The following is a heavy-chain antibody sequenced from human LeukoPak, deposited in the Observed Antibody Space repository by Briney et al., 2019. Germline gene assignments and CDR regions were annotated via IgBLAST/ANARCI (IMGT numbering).Heavy chain of an antibody. Sequence: GGSLRLSCAVSGFTFSSYWMTWVRQAPGKGLEWVANIKQDGSEKYYVDSVKGRFTISRDNAKNSLYLQMNSLRAEDTAVYYCARVRYSDYWGQGTLVTVSS. J-gene: IGHJ4*02. CDR2: IKQDGSEK. CDR3: ARVRYSDY. CDR1: GFTFSSYW. V-gene: IGHV3-7*01.